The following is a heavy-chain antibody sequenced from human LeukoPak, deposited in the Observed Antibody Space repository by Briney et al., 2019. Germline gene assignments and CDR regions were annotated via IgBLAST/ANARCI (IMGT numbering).Heavy chain of an antibody. CDR2: IIPVFGTP. D-gene: IGHD2-2*01. Sequence: GASVKVSCKASGGTFSSYALSWVRQAPGQGLEWMGGIIPVFGTPNYAQKFQGRVTITADESTSTAYMELSGLRSEDTAVYYCAGIVVPAAMPNHYYMDVWGKGTTVTISS. CDR3: AGIVVPAAMPNHYYMDV. CDR1: GGTFSSYA. J-gene: IGHJ6*03. V-gene: IGHV1-69*13.